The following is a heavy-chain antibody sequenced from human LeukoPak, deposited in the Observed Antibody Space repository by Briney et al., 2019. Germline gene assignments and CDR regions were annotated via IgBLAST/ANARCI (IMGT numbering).Heavy chain of an antibody. D-gene: IGHD1-26*01. V-gene: IGHV3-23*01. CDR3: AKDPTSGSYRFP. CDR1: GFTFSSYA. CDR2: ISDSGDST. J-gene: IGHJ5*02. Sequence: GGSLRLTCAASGFTFSSYAMSWVRQAPGKGLEWVSAISDSGDSTYYADSVKGRFTISRDNSKNTLYLQMNSLRAEDRAVYYCAKDPTSGSYRFPWGQGTLVTVSS.